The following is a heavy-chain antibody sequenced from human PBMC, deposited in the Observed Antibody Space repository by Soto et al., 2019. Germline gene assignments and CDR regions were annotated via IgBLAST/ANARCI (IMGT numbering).Heavy chain of an antibody. CDR2: IYYSGST. CDR1: GGSISSYY. V-gene: IGHV4-59*01. Sequence: KPSETLSLTCTVSGGSISSYYWSWIRQPPGKGLEWIGYIYYSGSTNYNPSLKSRVTISVDTSKNQFSLKPSSVTAADTAVYYCARLANWFDPWGQGTLVTVSS. CDR3: ARLANWFDP. J-gene: IGHJ5*02. D-gene: IGHD6-19*01.